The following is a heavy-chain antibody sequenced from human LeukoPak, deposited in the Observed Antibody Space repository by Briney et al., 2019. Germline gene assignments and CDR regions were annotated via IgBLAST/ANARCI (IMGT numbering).Heavy chain of an antibody. CDR1: GYTFTRYA. D-gene: IGHD2-15*01. CDR2: INVGNGNT. CDR3: ARTPLTYPDCSGGSCFHYYMDV. J-gene: IGHJ6*03. Sequence: ASVKVSCKASGYTFTRYAIHWVRQAPGQRLEWMGWINVGNGNTQYSQEFQGRVTITRDTSASTAYMELSSLRSEDMAVYYCARTPLTYPDCSGGSCFHYYMDVWGKGTTVTVSS. V-gene: IGHV1-3*03.